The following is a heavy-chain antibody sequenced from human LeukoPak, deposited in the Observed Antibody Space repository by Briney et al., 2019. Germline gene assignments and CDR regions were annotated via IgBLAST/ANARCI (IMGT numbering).Heavy chain of an antibody. Sequence: GASVKVSCKASGYTFTNYVISWVRQAPGQGREWMGWISAYNGNTKYAQTLQDRVTMTTNTSTSTAYMGLRSLTSADTAVYYCARVGAYCTSTSCLDYWGQGTLVTVSS. CDR1: GYTFTNYV. D-gene: IGHD2-2*01. CDR2: ISAYNGNT. J-gene: IGHJ4*02. V-gene: IGHV1-18*01. CDR3: ARVGAYCTSTSCLDY.